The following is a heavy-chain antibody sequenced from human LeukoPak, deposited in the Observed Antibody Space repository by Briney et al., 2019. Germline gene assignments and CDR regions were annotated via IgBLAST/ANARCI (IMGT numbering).Heavy chain of an antibody. Sequence: GGSLRLSCAASGFTFSSYGMHWVRQAPGKGLEWVAFIRYDGSNKYYADSVKGRFTISRDNSKNTVYLQINTLRTDDAAIYYCAKPYPTLTTSAVLDNWGQGTLVTVSS. CDR2: IRYDGSNK. J-gene: IGHJ4*02. CDR1: GFTFSSYG. V-gene: IGHV3-30*02. CDR3: AKPYPTLTTSAVLDN. D-gene: IGHD1-1*01.